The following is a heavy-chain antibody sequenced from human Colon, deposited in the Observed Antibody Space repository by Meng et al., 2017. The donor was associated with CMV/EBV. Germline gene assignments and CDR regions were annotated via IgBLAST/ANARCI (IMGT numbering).Heavy chain of an antibody. CDR1: GYTFSIFG. V-gene: IGHV1-18*01. CDR2: ISGDNEKT. D-gene: IGHD2-2*02. J-gene: IGHJ5*02. Sequence: ASVKVSCKASGYTFSIFGISWVRQAPGQGPEWMGWISGDNEKTSYAQKFQGRVTMTTDTSTSTAYMELRSLRSDDTAVYYCARVVVVPAAILRSWFDPWGQGTLVTVSS. CDR3: ARVVVVPAAILRSWFDP.